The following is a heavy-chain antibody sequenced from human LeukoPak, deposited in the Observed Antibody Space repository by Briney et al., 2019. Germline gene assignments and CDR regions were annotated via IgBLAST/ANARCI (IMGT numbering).Heavy chain of an antibody. J-gene: IGHJ3*02. V-gene: IGHV4-4*07. CDR3: ARSPIAAGPEGAFDI. CDR2: IYTSGST. CDR1: GGSISSYY. Sequence: SETLPLTCAVSGGSISSYYWSWIRQPAGKGLEWIGRIYTSGSTNYNPSLKSRVTMSVDTSKNQFSLKLSSVTAADTAVYYCARSPIAAGPEGAFDIWGQGTMVTVSS. D-gene: IGHD6-6*01.